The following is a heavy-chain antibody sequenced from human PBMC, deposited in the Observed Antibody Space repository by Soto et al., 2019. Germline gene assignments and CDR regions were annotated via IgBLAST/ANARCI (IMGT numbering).Heavy chain of an antibody. CDR2: ISSSGGTI. D-gene: IGHD3-3*01. J-gene: IGHJ6*02. CDR1: GFSFSDYE. V-gene: IGHV3-48*03. Sequence: GSLRLSCAASGFSFSDYEMNWVRQTPGKGLEWLSYISSSGGTIKYADSVKGRFTISRDNAKNSLYLQMHSLRADDTAVYYCERAAFEIYYKFCLDVWGQGTQVTVYS. CDR3: ERAAFEIYYKFCLDV.